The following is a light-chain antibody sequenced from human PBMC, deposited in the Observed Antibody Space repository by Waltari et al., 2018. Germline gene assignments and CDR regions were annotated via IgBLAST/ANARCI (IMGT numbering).Light chain of an antibody. J-gene: IGKJ4*02. CDR2: DAS. CDR1: QDISNY. CDR3: EQYVNLPLP. Sequence: DIQMTQSPSSLSASVGDRVTITCQASQDISNYLNWYQQKPGQAPNLLIYDASNLETGVPSTFSGSGSGTDSTFTISRLQAEDIGTYYCEQYVNLPLPSGGGPKVEIK. V-gene: IGKV1-33*01.